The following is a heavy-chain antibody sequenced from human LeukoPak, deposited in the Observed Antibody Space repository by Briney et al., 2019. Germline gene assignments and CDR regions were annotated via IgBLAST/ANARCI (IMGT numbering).Heavy chain of an antibody. D-gene: IGHD3-9*01. V-gene: IGHV3-23*01. Sequence: GGSLRLSCVASGFTFSTYAMSWVRQAPRRGLEWASSIIDSGGATYYADSVKGRFTISRDNSKNTLYLQMNSLRAEDTAVYYCAKDRNDGILTGYNWLDPWGQGTLVTVSS. CDR2: IIDSGGAT. CDR3: AKDRNDGILTGYNWLDP. CDR1: GFTFSTYA. J-gene: IGHJ5*02.